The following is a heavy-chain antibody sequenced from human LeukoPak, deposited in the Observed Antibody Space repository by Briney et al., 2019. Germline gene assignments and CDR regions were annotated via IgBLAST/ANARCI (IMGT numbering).Heavy chain of an antibody. CDR1: GDSFSSYA. D-gene: IGHD5-18*01. V-gene: IGHV1-69*04. J-gene: IGHJ4*02. Sequence: GSPVKVSWKAAGDSFSSYAISWLRNAHGQGLEWMGRIIPILGIANYAQKFQGRVTITADKSTSTAYMELSSLRSEDTAVYYCARDTAMGPFDYWGQGTLVTVSS. CDR3: ARDTAMGPFDY. CDR2: IIPILGIA.